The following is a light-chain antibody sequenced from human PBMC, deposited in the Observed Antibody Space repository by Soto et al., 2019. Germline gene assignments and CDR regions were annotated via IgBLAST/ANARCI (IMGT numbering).Light chain of an antibody. Sequence: VMTQSPATLSVSPGERATLSCRASQTLRSSLAWYQQKPGQAPRLLIYGASTRATGIPARFSGSGSGTEFTLTISSLQSEDFAVYFCQQYNIWPQTFGQGTKVEI. CDR1: QTLRSS. CDR3: QQYNIWPQT. V-gene: IGKV3-15*01. J-gene: IGKJ1*01. CDR2: GAS.